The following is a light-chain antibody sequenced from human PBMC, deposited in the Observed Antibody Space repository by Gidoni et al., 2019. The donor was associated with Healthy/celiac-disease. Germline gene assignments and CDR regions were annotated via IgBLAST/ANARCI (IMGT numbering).Light chain of an antibody. Sequence: QSALTQPASVSGSPGQPIPISRTGTSSDVGGYNYVSWYQQHPGKAPKLMIYEVSNRPSGVSNRFSGSKSGNTASLTISGLQAEDEADYYCSSYTSSSTLRWVFGGGTKLTVL. CDR3: SSYTSSSTLRWV. CDR2: EVS. J-gene: IGLJ3*02. V-gene: IGLV2-14*01. CDR1: SSDVGGYNY.